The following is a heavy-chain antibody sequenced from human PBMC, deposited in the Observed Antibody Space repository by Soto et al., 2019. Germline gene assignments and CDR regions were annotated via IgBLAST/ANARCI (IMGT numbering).Heavy chain of an antibody. J-gene: IGHJ6*03. CDR3: AKEMITFVDFNYYYMDV. CDR1: GFTFDQYT. Sequence: EVQLVESGGGLVQPGRSLRIACAASGFTFDQYTMHWVRQAPGKGLEWVSSITWHSGTIGYADSVKGRFTISRDNAKNSLYLQMNSLAGEDTALYYCAKEMITFVDFNYYYMDVWGNGTTVTGSS. V-gene: IGHV3-9*01. CDR2: ITWHSGTI. D-gene: IGHD3-16*01.